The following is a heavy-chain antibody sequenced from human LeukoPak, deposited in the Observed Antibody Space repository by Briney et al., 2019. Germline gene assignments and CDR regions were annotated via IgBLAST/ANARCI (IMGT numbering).Heavy chain of an antibody. CDR1: GGTFSSYA. D-gene: IGHD3-16*01. Sequence: SVTVSCTASGGTFSSYAISWVRQAPGQGLEWMGGIIPIFGTANYAQKFQGRVTITADESTSTAYMELSSLRSEDTAVYYCARDGGFSTYGDAFDIWGQGTMVTVSS. CDR2: IIPIFGTA. V-gene: IGHV1-69*01. CDR3: ARDGGFSTYGDAFDI. J-gene: IGHJ3*02.